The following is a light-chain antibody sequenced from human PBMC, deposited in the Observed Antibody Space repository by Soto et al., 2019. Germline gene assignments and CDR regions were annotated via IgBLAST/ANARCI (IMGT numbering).Light chain of an antibody. CDR1: QSISSW. V-gene: IGKV1-5*03. CDR2: KAS. CDR3: QQYNSYSRT. J-gene: IGKJ1*01. Sequence: DIQMTQSPSPLSASVGDRVTITCRASQSISSWLAWYQQKPGKAPKLLIYKASSLESGVPSRFSGSGSVTEFTLTISSLQPDDFATYYCQQYNSYSRTVGQGTKVEIK.